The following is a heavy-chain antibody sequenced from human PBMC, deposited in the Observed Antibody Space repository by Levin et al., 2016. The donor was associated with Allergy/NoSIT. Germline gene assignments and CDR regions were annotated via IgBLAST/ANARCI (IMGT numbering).Heavy chain of an antibody. J-gene: IGHJ4*02. Sequence: WVRQAPGQGLEWMGWISAYNGNTNYAQKLQGRVTMTTDTSTSTAYMELRSLRSDDTAVYYCARGSYSSSWYYYEPYYFDYWGQGTLVTVSS. CDR2: ISAYNGNT. D-gene: IGHD6-13*01. V-gene: IGHV1-18*01. CDR3: ARGSYSSSWYYYEPYYFDY.